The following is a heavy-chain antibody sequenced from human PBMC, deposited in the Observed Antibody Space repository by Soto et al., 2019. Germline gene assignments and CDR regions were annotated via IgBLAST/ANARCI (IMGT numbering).Heavy chain of an antibody. D-gene: IGHD7-27*01. V-gene: IGHV4-31*03. J-gene: IGHJ4*03. CDR3: ARDTGLAPTVWGY. CDR2: VYHSGST. CDR1: GDSIRGGGHY. Sequence: QVQLQESGPGLVKPSQTLSLTCSVSGDSIRGGGHYWNWIRQFPGKGLEWNGYVYHSGSTHYNPSLRGRLTISIDTSKNQFSLRLISVTAADTALYYCARDTGLAPTVWGYWGHGTQVTVSS.